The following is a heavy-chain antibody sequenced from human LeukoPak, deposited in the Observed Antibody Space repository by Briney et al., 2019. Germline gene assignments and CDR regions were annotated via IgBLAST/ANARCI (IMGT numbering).Heavy chain of an antibody. J-gene: IGHJ4*02. CDR1: GYTFTSYY. D-gene: IGHD3-22*01. CDR2: INPSGGST. CDR3: ATLSHYDSSGYYHFDY. Sequence: ASVKVSCKASGYTFTSYYMHWVRQAPGQGLEWMGIINPSGGSTSYAQKFQGRVTITTDESTSTAYMELSSLRSEDTAVYYCATLSHYDSSGYYHFDYWGQGTLVTVSS. V-gene: IGHV1-46*01.